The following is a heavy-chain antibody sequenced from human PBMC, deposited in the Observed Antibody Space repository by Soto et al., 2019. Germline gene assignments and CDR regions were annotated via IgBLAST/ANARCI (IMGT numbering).Heavy chain of an antibody. V-gene: IGHV4-59*01. J-gene: IGHJ4*02. CDR3: ARSDGRY. CDR1: GGSISSYY. CDR2: IYYSGST. Sequence: QVQLQESGPGLVKPSETLSLTCTVSGGSISSYYWSWIRQPPGKGLEWIGYIYYSGSTNYNPSLKRRVTISVDTSKNQFSLKLRSVTAADTAVYYCARSDGRYWGQGTLVTVSS.